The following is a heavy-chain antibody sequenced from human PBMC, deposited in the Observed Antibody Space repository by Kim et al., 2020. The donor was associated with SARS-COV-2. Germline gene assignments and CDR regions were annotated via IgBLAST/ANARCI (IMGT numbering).Heavy chain of an antibody. CDR2: IIPIFGTA. D-gene: IGHD5-12*01. V-gene: IGHV1-69*13. Sequence: SVKVSCKASGGTFSSYGLSWVRQAPGQGLEWMGGIIPIFGTANYAQKFQGRVTITADESTSTAYMELSSLRSEDTAVYYFASFVGDGYNSNWIDPWGQGTLVTVSS. J-gene: IGHJ5*02. CDR3: ASFVGDGYNSNWIDP. CDR1: GGTFSSYG.